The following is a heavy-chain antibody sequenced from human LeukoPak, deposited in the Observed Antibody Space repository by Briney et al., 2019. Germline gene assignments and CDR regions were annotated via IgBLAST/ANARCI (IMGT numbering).Heavy chain of an antibody. CDR2: INPNSGGT. V-gene: IGHV1-2*04. D-gene: IGHD3-22*01. J-gene: IGHJ4*02. Sequence: ASVKVPCKASGYTFTGYYMHWVRQAPGQGLEWMGWINPNSGGTNYAQKFQGWVTMTRDTSISTAYMELSRLRSDDTAVYYCARELNYYDSSGYAFDYWGQGTLVTVSS. CDR1: GYTFTGYY. CDR3: ARELNYYDSSGYAFDY.